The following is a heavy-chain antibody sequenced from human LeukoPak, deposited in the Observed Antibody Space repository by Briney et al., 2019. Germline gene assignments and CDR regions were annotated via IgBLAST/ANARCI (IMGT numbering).Heavy chain of an antibody. CDR3: ARGAVLRFLEWLSNDAFDI. CDR1: GGSISSGDYY. CDR2: IYYSGST. J-gene: IGHJ3*02. Sequence: PSQTLSLTCTVSGGSISSGDYYWHWIRQPPGTGLEWIGYIYYSGSTYYNPSLKSRVTISVDTSKSQFSLKLSSVTAADTAVYYCARGAVLRFLEWLSNDAFDIWGQGTVVTVSS. D-gene: IGHD3-3*01. V-gene: IGHV4-30-4*08.